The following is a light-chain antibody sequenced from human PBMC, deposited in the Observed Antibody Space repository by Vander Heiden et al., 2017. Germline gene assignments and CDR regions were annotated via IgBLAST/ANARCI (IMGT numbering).Light chain of an antibody. Sequence: DIQMTQSPSTLSASVGDRVTITCRASQSITTWLAWYQQKPGKAPKLLIYDASNLQRGAPSRFSGSGSGTDSSLTSSSLQPDDFATYYCQQYSIDSPTFGQGTKVEI. CDR2: DAS. J-gene: IGKJ1*01. V-gene: IGKV1-5*01. CDR1: QSITTW. CDR3: QQYSIDSPT.